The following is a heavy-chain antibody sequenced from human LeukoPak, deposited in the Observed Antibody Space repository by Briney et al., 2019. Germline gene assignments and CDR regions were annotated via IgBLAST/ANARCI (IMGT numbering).Heavy chain of an antibody. CDR2: IRSRANSYAT. D-gene: IGHD1-7*01. Sequence: GGSLRLSCAASGFPFSGSAMHWVRQASGKGLEWVGRIRSRANSYATAYAASVKGRCTISRDDSKNTTYLQMNSLKTEDTAVYYCTRLLAGTTWVFDYWGQRTLVTVSS. J-gene: IGHJ4*02. CDR1: GFPFSGSA. CDR3: TRLLAGTTWVFDY. V-gene: IGHV3-73*01.